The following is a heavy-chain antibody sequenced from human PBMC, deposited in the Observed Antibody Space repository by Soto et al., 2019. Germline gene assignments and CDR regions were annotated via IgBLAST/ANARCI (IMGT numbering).Heavy chain of an antibody. J-gene: IGHJ4*02. Sequence: QVKLVQSGAEVKKPGASVKVSCKASGYTFTSYGISRVRQAPGQGLEWMGWISAYNGNTNYAQKLQGRVTMTTDTSTSKAYMELRSLRSDDTAVYYCARGGVVQKYCSGGSCYLAYWGQGTLVTVSS. V-gene: IGHV1-18*01. D-gene: IGHD2-15*01. CDR2: ISAYNGNT. CDR1: GYTFTSYG. CDR3: ARGGVVQKYCSGGSCYLAY.